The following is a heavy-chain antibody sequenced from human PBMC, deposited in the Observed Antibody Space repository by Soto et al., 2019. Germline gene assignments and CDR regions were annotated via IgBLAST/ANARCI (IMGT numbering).Heavy chain of an antibody. CDR2: ISYDGSNK. V-gene: IGHV3-30-3*01. CDR3: AREDEYYDSSGDKDFDY. Sequence: GGSLRLSCAASGFTFSSYAMHWVRQAPGKGLEWVAVISYDGSNKYYADSVKGRFTISRDNSKNTLYLQMNSLRAEDTAVYYCAREDEYYDSSGDKDFDYWGQGTLVTVSS. D-gene: IGHD3-22*01. J-gene: IGHJ4*02. CDR1: GFTFSSYA.